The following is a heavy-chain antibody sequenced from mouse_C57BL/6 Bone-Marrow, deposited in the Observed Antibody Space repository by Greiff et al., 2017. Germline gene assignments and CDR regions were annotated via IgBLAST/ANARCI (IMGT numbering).Heavy chain of an antibody. V-gene: IGHV1-82*01. D-gene: IGHD6-1*02. CDR3: ARSSRQLDHYWAMDD. Sequence: VQLQQSGPELVKPGASVKISCKASGYAFSSSWMNWVKQRPGKGLEWIGRIYPGDGATNYNGKFKGKATLTADKSSSTAYMQLSSLTSEDSAVYFCARSSRQLDHYWAMDDWGKGTSVTVAS. CDR1: GYAFSSSW. J-gene: IGHJ4*01. CDR2: IYPGDGAT.